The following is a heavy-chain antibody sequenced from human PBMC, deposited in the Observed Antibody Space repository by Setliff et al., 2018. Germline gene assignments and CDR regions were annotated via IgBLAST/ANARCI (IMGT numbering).Heavy chain of an antibody. D-gene: IGHD3-22*01. CDR2: IYPGVSDT. V-gene: IGHV5-51*01. CDR1: GYSFTSYW. J-gene: IGHJ6*02. CDR3: ARYDSSGYHYYYGMDV. Sequence: GESLKISCKGSGYSFTSYWIGWVRQMPGKGLEWMGIIYPGVSDTRYSPSFQGQVTISADKSISTAYLQWSSLKASDTAMYYCARYDSSGYHYYYGMDVWGQGTTVTISS.